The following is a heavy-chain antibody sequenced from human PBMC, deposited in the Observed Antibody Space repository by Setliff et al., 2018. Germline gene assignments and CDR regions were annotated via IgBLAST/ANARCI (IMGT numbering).Heavy chain of an antibody. D-gene: IGHD3-9*01. J-gene: IGHJ5*02. CDR3: ARDILLVEGVSVTGCWFDP. V-gene: IGHV1-18*01. CDR2: ISSYNGHT. Sequence: VASVKVSCKSSGYIFRSYGLSWVRQAPGQGLEWMGWISSYNGHTKYAQKFQGRVTMTVDTSTSTAYMELRSLRFDDTAVYYCARDILLVEGVSVTGCWFDPWGQGALVTVSS. CDR1: GYIFRSYG.